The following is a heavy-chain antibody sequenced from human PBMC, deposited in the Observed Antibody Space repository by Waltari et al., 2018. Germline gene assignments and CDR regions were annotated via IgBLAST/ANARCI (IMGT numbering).Heavy chain of an antibody. V-gene: IGHV1-69*05. CDR3: ARDLAGDYALDY. J-gene: IGHJ4*02. CDR1: GGTFSSYA. Sequence: QVQLVQSGAEVKKPGSSVKVSCKASGGTFSSYAISWVRQAPGQGLEWMGGIIPIFGTANYEQKFQGRVTITTDESTNTAYMELSSLRSEDTAVYYCARDLAGDYALDYWGQGTLVSVSS. D-gene: IGHD4-17*01. CDR2: IIPIFGTA.